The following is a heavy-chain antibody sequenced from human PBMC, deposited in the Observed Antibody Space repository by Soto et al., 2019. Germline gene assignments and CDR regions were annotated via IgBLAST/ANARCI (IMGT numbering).Heavy chain of an antibody. CDR3: ARGRVVVVPAAIKDNWFDP. CDR2: INHSGST. V-gene: IGHV4-34*01. CDR1: GGSFSGYY. J-gene: IGHJ5*02. Sequence: SETLSLTCAVYGGSFSGYYWSWIRQPPGKGLEWIGEINHSGSTNYNPSLKSRVTISVDTSKNQFSLKLSSVTAADTAVYYCARGRVVVVPAAIKDNWFDPWGQGTLVTVSS. D-gene: IGHD2-2*02.